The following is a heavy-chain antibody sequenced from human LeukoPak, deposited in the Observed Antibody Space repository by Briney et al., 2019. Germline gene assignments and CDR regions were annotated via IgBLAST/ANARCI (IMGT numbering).Heavy chain of an antibody. CDR1: GYTLTELS. D-gene: IGHD6-19*01. V-gene: IGHV1-24*01. J-gene: IGHJ4*02. CDR3: ATRIAVAGTSGFDY. CDR2: FDPEDGET. Sequence: ASVKVSCKVSGYTLTELSMHWVRQAPGKGLEWMGGFDPEDGETIYAQKFQGRVTMTEDTSTDTAYMELSSLRSEDTAVYYCATRIAVAGTSGFDYWGQGTLVTVSS.